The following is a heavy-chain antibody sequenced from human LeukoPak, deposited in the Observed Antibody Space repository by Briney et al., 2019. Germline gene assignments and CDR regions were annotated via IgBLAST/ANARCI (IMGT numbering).Heavy chain of an antibody. CDR1: GGSISSGYY. D-gene: IGHD3-22*01. CDR2: IYHSGST. Sequence: SETLSLTCTVSGGSISSGYYWGWIRQPPGKGLEWIGSIYHSGSTYYNPSLKSRVTISVDTSKNQFSLKLSSVTAADTAVYYCATTYYYDGSGYYFTPPFDYWGQGTPVTVSS. V-gene: IGHV4-38-2*02. J-gene: IGHJ4*02. CDR3: ATTYYYDGSGYYFTPPFDY.